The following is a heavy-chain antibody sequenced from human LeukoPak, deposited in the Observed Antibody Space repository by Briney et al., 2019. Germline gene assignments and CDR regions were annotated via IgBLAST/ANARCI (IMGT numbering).Heavy chain of an antibody. J-gene: IGHJ4*02. CDR1: GGTFSSYA. D-gene: IGHD3-22*01. CDR2: IIPIFGTA. CDR3: ARQIYYYDSSGYWFDY. V-gene: IGHV1-69*01. Sequence: SVKVSCKASGGTFSSYAISWVRQAPGQGLEWMGGIIPIFGTANYAQKFQGRVTITANESTSTAYMELSSLRSEDTAVYYCARQIYYYDSSGYWFDYWGQGTLVTVSS.